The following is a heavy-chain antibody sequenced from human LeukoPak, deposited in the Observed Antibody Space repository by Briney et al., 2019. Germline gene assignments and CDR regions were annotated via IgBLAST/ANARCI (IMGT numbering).Heavy chain of an antibody. D-gene: IGHD6-13*01. Sequence: SETLSLTCTVSGGSISSSSYYWGWIRQPPGKGLEWIGSIYHSGSTYYNPSLKSQVTISVDTSKNQFSLKLTSVTAADTAVYYCARGYSSSWYLNWFDPWGQGTLVTVSS. V-gene: IGHV4-39*07. CDR1: GGSISSSSYY. CDR3: ARGYSSSWYLNWFDP. CDR2: IYHSGST. J-gene: IGHJ5*02.